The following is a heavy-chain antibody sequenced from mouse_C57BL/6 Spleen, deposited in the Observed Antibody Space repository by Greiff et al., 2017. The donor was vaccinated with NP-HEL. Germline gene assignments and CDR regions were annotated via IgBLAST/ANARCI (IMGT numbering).Heavy chain of an antibody. J-gene: IGHJ2*01. Sequence: QVQLQQPGAELVMPGASVKLSCKASGYTFTSYWMHWVKQRPGQGLEWIGEIDPSDSYTNYNQKFKGKSTLTVDKSSSTAYMQLSSLTSEDSAVYYCARSGHWDYFDDWGQGTTLTVSS. D-gene: IGHD3-1*01. CDR2: IDPSDSYT. CDR1: GYTFTSYW. V-gene: IGHV1-69*01. CDR3: ARSGHWDYFDD.